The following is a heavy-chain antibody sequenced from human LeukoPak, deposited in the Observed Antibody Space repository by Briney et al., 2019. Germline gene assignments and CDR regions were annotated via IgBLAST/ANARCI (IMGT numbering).Heavy chain of an antibody. CDR2: IYNSGST. CDR1: GASVSTYY. V-gene: IGHV4-59*02. CDR3: ARDRYFHH. J-gene: IGHJ1*01. Sequence: SETLSLTCTVSGASVSTYYWSWIRQPPGKELEWIGCIYNSGSTNYNPSLRSRVTISVDTSKNQFSLKLTSVTATDTAVYYCARDRYFHHWGQGSLVTVSS.